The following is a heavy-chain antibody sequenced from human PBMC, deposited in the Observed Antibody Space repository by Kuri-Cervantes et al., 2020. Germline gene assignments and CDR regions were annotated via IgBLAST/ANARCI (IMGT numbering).Heavy chain of an antibody. Sequence: GESLKISCQASGYSFSQYWIGWVRQTPGKGLEWIGVVFPGDSDTKYSPSFQGHVTISADKSISTAYLQWSSLQASDTAMYYCARHDVGALGYSCDYWGQGTLVTVSS. D-gene: IGHD6-13*01. J-gene: IGHJ4*02. CDR3: ARHDVGALGYSCDY. CDR1: GYSFSQYW. CDR2: VFPGDSDT. V-gene: IGHV5-51*01.